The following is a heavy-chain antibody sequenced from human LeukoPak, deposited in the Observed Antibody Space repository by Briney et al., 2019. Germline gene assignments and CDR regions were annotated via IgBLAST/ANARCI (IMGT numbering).Heavy chain of an antibody. CDR2: TYYSGSTSGST. CDR3: AMTTTVTTFRYAFDI. V-gene: IGHV4-4*07. D-gene: IGHD4-11*01. J-gene: IGHJ3*02. Sequence: PSETLSLTCTVSGGSISSYYWSWIRRPAGKGLEWIGITYYSGSTSGSTYHNPSLKSRVTTSVDTSKNQFSLKMRSVTAADTAVYYCAMTTTVTTFRYAFDIWGQGTMVTVSS. CDR1: GGSISSYY.